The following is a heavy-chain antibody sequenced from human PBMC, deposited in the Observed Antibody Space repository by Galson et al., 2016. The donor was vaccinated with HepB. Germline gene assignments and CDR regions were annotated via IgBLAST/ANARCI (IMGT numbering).Heavy chain of an antibody. V-gene: IGHV3-23*01. J-gene: IGHJ4*02. CDR3: VKAQKVVVIGPSRNFDY. D-gene: IGHD3-22*01. CDR2: ISASGRTT. CDR1: GGSISSIN. Sequence: ETLSLTCAVSGGSISSINWWSWVRQPPGKGLEWVSTISASGRTTYFADSVKGRFTVSRDNSKNTLYLQMNSLRAEDSALYYCVKAQKVVVIGPSRNFDYWGQGTLVTVSS.